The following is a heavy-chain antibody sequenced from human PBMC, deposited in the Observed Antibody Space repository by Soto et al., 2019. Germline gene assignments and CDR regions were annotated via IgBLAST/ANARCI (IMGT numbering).Heavy chain of an antibody. CDR2: IIPILGIA. Sequence: SLNVSCKASGGTSSSYTISWVRQAPGQGLEWMGRIIPILGIANYAQKFQGRVTITADKSTSTAYMELSSLRSEDTAVYYLGRDGGPVDTAMVTSSFVIWGQGTMFTVSS. CDR3: GRDGGPVDTAMVTSSFVI. CDR1: GGTSSSYT. V-gene: IGHV1-69*02. J-gene: IGHJ3*02. D-gene: IGHD5-18*01.